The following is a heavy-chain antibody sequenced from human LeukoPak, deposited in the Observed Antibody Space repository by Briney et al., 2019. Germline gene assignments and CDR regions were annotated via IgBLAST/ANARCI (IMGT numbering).Heavy chain of an antibody. D-gene: IGHD3-3*01. CDR1: GGSFSGYY. V-gene: IGHV4-34*01. Sequence: SETLSLTCAVYGGSFSGYYWSWVRQPPGKGLEWIGEINHSGSTNYNPSLKSRVTISVDTPKNQFSLKLSSVTAADTAVYYCASRPYDFWSGYYRKNLYYFDYWGQGTLVTVSS. CDR2: INHSGST. CDR3: ASRPYDFWSGYYRKNLYYFDY. J-gene: IGHJ4*02.